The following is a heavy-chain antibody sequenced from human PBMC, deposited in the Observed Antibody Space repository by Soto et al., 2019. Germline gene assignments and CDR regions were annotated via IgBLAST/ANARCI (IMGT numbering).Heavy chain of an antibody. CDR3: AKCGYSFTYLPFDS. Sequence: SETLSLTCSVSGGSISSSSYYWGWIRQPPGKGLEWIGNIYYNGNTYYNPSLKSRVTISVSTSKNQFSLNLTSMTAADTAVYYCAKCGYSFTYLPFDSWGQGTLVTVSS. J-gene: IGHJ4*02. CDR1: GGSISSSSYY. D-gene: IGHD5-18*01. V-gene: IGHV4-39*01. CDR2: IYYNGNT.